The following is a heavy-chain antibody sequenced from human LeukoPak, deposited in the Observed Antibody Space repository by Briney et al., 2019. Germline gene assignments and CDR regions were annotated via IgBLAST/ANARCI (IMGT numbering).Heavy chain of an antibody. CDR3: ATPTAGTWHFDY. CDR2: IKQDASER. J-gene: IGHJ4*02. V-gene: IGHV3-7*01. Sequence: GGSLRLSCAASGFTFSSYWMTWVRQAPGKGLEWVANIKQDASERYYVDSVKGRFTISRDNAKNSLYLQMNSLRAEDTAVYYCATPTAGTWHFDYWGQGTLVTVSS. D-gene: IGHD1-1*01. CDR1: GFTFSSYW.